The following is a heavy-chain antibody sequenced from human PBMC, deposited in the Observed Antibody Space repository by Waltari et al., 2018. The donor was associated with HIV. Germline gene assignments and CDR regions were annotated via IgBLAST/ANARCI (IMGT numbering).Heavy chain of an antibody. CDR3: ARDHRGNKLLYGMDV. CDR1: GGTFSSYA. CDR2: LIPAFGTA. Sequence: QVQLVQSGAEVKKPGSSVRVSCKVSGGTFSSYAINWVRQAPRQGLEWMGGLIPAFGTANYAERFQGRVTITADEYTSTAYMDLSSLRSEDTAVYFCARDHRGNKLLYGMDVWGQGTTVTV. V-gene: IGHV1-69*01. J-gene: IGHJ6*02.